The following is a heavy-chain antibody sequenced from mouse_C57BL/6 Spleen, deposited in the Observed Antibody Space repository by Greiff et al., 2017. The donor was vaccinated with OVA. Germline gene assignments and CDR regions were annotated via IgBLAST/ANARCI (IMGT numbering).Heavy chain of an antibody. Sequence: QVQLQQSGPGLVQPSQSLSITCTVSGFSLTSYGVHWVRQSPGKGLEWLGVIWSGGSTDYHAAFISRLSISKDNSKSQVFFKMNSLQADDTAIYYCARNRDDYDVVGFDYWGQGTTLTVSS. CDR3: ARNRDDYDVVGFDY. CDR2: IWSGGST. CDR1: GFSLTSYG. D-gene: IGHD2-4*01. V-gene: IGHV2-2*01. J-gene: IGHJ2*01.